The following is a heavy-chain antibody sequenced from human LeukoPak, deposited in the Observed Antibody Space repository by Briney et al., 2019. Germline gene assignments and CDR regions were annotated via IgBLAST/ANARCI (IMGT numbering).Heavy chain of an antibody. CDR1: GFTFSNYA. D-gene: IGHD2-21*02. V-gene: IGHV3-23*01. CDR3: AKRTYCGSDCYFDF. J-gene: IGHJ4*02. Sequence: GGSLRLSCAASGFTFSNYAMSWIRQAPGKGLEWVSAIGTGSSSTYYADSVKGRFTTSRDNSKNTLYLQMTNLRAEDTALYYCAKRTYCGSDCYFDFWGQGTLVTVSS. CDR2: IGTGSSST.